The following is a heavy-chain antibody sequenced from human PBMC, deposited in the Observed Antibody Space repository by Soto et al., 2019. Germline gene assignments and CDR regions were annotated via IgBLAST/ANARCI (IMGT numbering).Heavy chain of an antibody. J-gene: IGHJ4*02. CDR3: AKAYCGSDCDLDF. V-gene: IGHV3-23*01. CDR1: GFSFSGYA. CDR2: ISDGGGST. D-gene: IGHD2-21*02. Sequence: GGDVRLSCAASGFSFSGYAMSWVRQAPGKGLEWFSSISDGGGSTNYADSVRGRFTIARDRSKNTLYLHMISLRAEDTAVYYGAKAYCGSDCDLDFWGQGALVTVSS.